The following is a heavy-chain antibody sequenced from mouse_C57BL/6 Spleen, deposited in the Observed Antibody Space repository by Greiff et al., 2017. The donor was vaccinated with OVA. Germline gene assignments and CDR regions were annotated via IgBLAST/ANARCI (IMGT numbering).Heavy chain of an antibody. CDR3: ARSGTVVAPFDY. CDR1: GYTFTSYW. Sequence: QVQLQQSGAELVMPGASVKLSCKASGYTFTSYWMHWVKQRPGQGLEWIGEIDPSDSYTNYNQKFKGKSTLPVDKSSSTAYMQLSSLTSEDSAVYYCARSGTVVAPFDYVGQGTTLTVSS. CDR2: IDPSDSYT. D-gene: IGHD1-1*01. J-gene: IGHJ2*01. V-gene: IGHV1-69*01.